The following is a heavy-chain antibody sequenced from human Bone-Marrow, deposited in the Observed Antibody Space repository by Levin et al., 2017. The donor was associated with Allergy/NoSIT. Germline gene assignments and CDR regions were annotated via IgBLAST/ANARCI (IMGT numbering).Heavy chain of an antibody. Sequence: GGSLRLSCAASGFTFSSYEMNWVRQAPGKGLEWVSYISSSGSTIYYADSVKGRFTISRDNAKNSLYLQMNSLRAEDTAVYYCARLGLIAAAGTFDYWGQGTLVTVSS. J-gene: IGHJ4*02. CDR2: ISSSGSTI. V-gene: IGHV3-48*03. CDR1: GFTFSSYE. CDR3: ARLGLIAAAGTFDY. D-gene: IGHD6-13*01.